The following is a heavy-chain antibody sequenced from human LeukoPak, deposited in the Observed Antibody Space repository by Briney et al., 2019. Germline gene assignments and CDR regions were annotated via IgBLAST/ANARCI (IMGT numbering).Heavy chain of an antibody. CDR1: GYTFTGYY. V-gene: IGHV1-2*02. J-gene: IGHJ2*01. CDR3: ARDRSQGPIDWYFDL. Sequence: ASVKVSCKASGYTFTGYYMHWVRQAPGQGLEWMGWINPNSGGTNYAQKFQGRVTMTRDMSTSTVYMELSSLRSEDTAVYYCARDRSQGPIDWYFDLWGRGTLVTVSS. D-gene: IGHD3-10*01. CDR2: INPNSGGT.